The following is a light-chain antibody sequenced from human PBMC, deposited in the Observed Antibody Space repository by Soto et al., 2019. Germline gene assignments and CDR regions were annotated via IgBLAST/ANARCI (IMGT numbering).Light chain of an antibody. CDR3: ATWDYDLSGVV. J-gene: IGLJ2*01. CDR1: SSNIGSTA. V-gene: IGLV1-44*01. CDR2: SNN. Sequence: QSVLTQPPSASGTPGQRVSISCSGGSSNIGSTAVDWYYQVPATAPKLLIYSNNERPSGVPDRFSCSKSGSSASLAISGLKSEDEGDYFCATWDYDLSGVVFGGGTKLTVL.